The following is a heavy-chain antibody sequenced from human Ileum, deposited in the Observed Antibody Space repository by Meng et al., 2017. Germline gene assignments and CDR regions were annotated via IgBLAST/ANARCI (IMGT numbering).Heavy chain of an antibody. CDR3: VRYNYRSPSDF. V-gene: IGHV3-23*01. Sequence: GESLKISCEGSGFTFTSYVVGWVRQASGKGLQWVSGISGSGDNPFYADFVKGRFTISRDNSKNAVYLQMHNLGVEDTAIYYCVRYNYRSPSDFRGQGTLVTVSS. J-gene: IGHJ4*02. CDR1: GFTFTSYV. D-gene: IGHD3-16*02. CDR2: ISGSGDNP.